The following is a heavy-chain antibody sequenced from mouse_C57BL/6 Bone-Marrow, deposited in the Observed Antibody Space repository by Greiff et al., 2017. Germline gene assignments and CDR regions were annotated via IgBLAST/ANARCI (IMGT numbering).Heavy chain of an antibody. CDR3: LWLGRFSWFAY. V-gene: IGHV1-22*01. J-gene: IGHJ3*01. CDR1: GYTFTDYN. Sequence: VQLQQSGPELVKPGASVKMSCKASGYTFTDYNMHWVKQSHGKSLEWIGYINPNNGGTSYNQKFKGKATLTVNKSSSTAYMELRSLTSEDSAVYYCLWLGRFSWFAYWGQGTLVTVSA. D-gene: IGHD2-2*01. CDR2: INPNNGGT.